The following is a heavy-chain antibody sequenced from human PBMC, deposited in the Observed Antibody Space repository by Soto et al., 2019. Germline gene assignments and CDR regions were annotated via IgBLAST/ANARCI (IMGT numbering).Heavy chain of an antibody. CDR3: ARLVAGP. CDR2: IYHSGST. CDR1: GGSISSRNW. V-gene: IGHV4-4*02. Sequence: QVQLQESGPGLVKPSGTLSLTCTVSGGSISSRNWWSWVRQPPGKGLEWIGEIYHSGSTIYKPSLTSRVTRSVDKSKNPFSLRLSSVNAADTAVYYCARLVAGPWGQGTLVTVSA. J-gene: IGHJ5*02.